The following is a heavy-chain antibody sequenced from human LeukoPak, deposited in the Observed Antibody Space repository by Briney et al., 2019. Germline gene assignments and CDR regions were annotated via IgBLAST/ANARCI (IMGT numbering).Heavy chain of an antibody. CDR1: GGSISSSSYY. CDR3: ARLYYYGSGSYPPPFDY. Sequence: PSETLSLTRTVSGGSISSSSYYWGWIRQPPGKGLEWIGSIYYSGSTYYNPSLKSRVTISVDTSKNQFSLKLSSVTAADTAVYYCARLYYYGSGSYPPPFDYWGQGTLVTVSS. CDR2: IYYSGST. J-gene: IGHJ4*02. V-gene: IGHV4-39*01. D-gene: IGHD3-10*01.